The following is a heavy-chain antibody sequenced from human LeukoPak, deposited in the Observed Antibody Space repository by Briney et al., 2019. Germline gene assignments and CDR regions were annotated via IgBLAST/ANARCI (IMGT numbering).Heavy chain of an antibody. J-gene: IGHJ4*02. Sequence: ASVKVSCKVSGYTLTELSMHWVRQAPGKGLEWMGGFDPEDGETIYAQKFQGRVTMTTDTSTSTAYMELRSLRSDDTAVYYCARGYSSSSEPGDYWGQGTLVTVSS. D-gene: IGHD6-6*01. V-gene: IGHV1-24*01. CDR3: ARGYSSSSEPGDY. CDR2: FDPEDGET. CDR1: GYTLTELS.